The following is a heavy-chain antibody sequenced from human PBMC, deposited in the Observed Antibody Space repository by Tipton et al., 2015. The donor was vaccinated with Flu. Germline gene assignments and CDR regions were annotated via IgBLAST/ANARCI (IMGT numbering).Heavy chain of an antibody. CDR2: ISDSGNI. J-gene: IGHJ4*02. V-gene: IGHV4-59*03. D-gene: IGHD2-2*01. Sequence: LRLSCTVSGVSISNFYWGWIRQPPGKGLEWIAYISDSGNIDYNSSLRSRVTISVDTSKNQFSLKLSSVTAADTAVYYCARRHRECRGNTCYVLDYWGQGTRVTVSS. CDR1: GVSISNFY. CDR3: ARRHRECRGNTCYVLDY.